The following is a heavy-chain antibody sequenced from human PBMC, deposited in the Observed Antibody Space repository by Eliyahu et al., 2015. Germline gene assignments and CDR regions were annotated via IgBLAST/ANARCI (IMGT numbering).Heavy chain of an antibody. D-gene: IGHD6-6*01. CDR1: GFSLSSSGVG. Sequence: QITLKESGPTLVKPTQTLTLTCTFSGFSLSSSGVGVGWFRQPPGKALEWLALIYWDDDKRYSPSLKSRLTITKDTSKNQVVLTMTNMDPVDTGTYYCAQRKQLRNAEYFQHWGQGTLVTVSS. CDR2: IYWDDDK. CDR3: AQRKQLRNAEYFQH. J-gene: IGHJ1*01. V-gene: IGHV2-5*02.